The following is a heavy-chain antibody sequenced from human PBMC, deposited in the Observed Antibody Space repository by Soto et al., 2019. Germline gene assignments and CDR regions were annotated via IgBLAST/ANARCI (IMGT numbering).Heavy chain of an antibody. CDR3: ARGDSTDFSNGVCSFSYNHDMDV. D-gene: IGHD2-8*01. J-gene: IGHJ6*02. CDR1: GYSFTDYH. Sequence: ASVKVSCKASGYSFTDYHIHWVRQAPGQGLEWLGRINPKSGGTSTAQKFQGWVTMTTDTSISTASMELTRLTSDDTAIYYCARGDSTDFSNGVCSFSYNHDMDVCGQRTTLTVSS. V-gene: IGHV1-2*04. CDR2: INPKSGGT.